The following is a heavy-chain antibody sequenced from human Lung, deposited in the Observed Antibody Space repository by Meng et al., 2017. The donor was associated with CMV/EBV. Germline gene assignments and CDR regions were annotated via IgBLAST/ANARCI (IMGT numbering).Heavy chain of an antibody. Sequence: GGSLRLSCAASGFTFSSYSMNWVRQAPGKGLEWVSSISSSSSYIYYADSVKGRFTISRDNAKNSLYLQMNSLRAEDTAVYYCARDLSIVPAAISYYYGMDVWGQGTTVTVSS. CDR1: GFTFSSYS. CDR3: ARDLSIVPAAISYYYGMDV. J-gene: IGHJ6*02. D-gene: IGHD2-2*02. CDR2: ISSSSSYI. V-gene: IGHV3-21*01.